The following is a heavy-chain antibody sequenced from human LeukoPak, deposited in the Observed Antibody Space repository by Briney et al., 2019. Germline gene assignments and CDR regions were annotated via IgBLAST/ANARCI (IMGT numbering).Heavy chain of an antibody. V-gene: IGHV4-4*07. CDR3: ARSFVVVPAADYFDY. D-gene: IGHD2-2*01. J-gene: IGHJ4*02. CDR1: GGSISSYY. CDR2: IYTSGST. Sequence: SETLSLTCTVSGGSISSYYWSWIRQPAGKGLEWVGRIYTSGSTNYNPSLKSRVTMSADTSKNQFSLKLSSVTAADTAVYYCARSFVVVPAADYFDYWGQGTLVTVSS.